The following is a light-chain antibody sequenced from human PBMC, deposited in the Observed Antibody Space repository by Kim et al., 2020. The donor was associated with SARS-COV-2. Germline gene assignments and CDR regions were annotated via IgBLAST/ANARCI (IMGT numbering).Light chain of an antibody. CDR2: AAS. V-gene: IGKV1-39*01. J-gene: IGKJ1*01. CDR3: QQSYTTPRT. CDR1: QNSRTC. Sequence: ASVGDRVTITCRASQNSRTCLNWYQQKPGEAPNVLIFAASSLQSGVPSRFSGSGSGTDFTLTISSLQPEDFATYYWQQSYTTPRTFGQGTKVDIK.